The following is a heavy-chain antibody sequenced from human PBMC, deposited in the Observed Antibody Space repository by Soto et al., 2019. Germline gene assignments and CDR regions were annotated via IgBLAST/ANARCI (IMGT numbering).Heavy chain of an antibody. Sequence: SETLSLTCTVSGGAISGYYWTWIRQSAGKGLEWIGRIYSSGGTKYNPSLKSRVTMSLDTSKNQFSLRLSSVTAADTAVHYCARGQRFSDSFDPWGQGTLVTVYS. J-gene: IGHJ5*02. CDR3: ARGQRFSDSFDP. V-gene: IGHV4-4*07. D-gene: IGHD3-3*01. CDR2: IYSSGGT. CDR1: GGAISGYY.